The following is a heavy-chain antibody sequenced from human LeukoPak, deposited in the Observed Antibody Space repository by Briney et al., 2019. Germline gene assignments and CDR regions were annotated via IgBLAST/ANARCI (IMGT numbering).Heavy chain of an antibody. CDR3: ARDYYGSGSPLDY. V-gene: IGHV3-21*01. Sequence: PGGSLRLSCAASGFTFDDYGMSWVRQAPGKGLEWVSSISSSSSYIYYADSVKGRFTISRDNAKNSLYLQMNSLRAEDTAVYYCARDYYGSGSPLDYWGQGTLVTVSS. D-gene: IGHD3-10*01. CDR1: GFTFDDYG. CDR2: ISSSSSYI. J-gene: IGHJ4*02.